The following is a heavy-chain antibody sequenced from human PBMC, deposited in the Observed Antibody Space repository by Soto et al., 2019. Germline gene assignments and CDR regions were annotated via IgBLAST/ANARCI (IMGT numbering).Heavy chain of an antibody. Sequence: TLSLTCTVSGGSISSGSYYWSWSRQRPGQGLEWIAYISYSGSTYYNPSLKSRLTISVDTSKNQFSLKVTSVTAADTAVYFCARDRSRGYGRFDYWGKGTLVTAPS. V-gene: IGHV4-31*03. CDR1: GGSISSGSYY. CDR2: ISYSGST. CDR3: ARDRSRGYGRFDY. J-gene: IGHJ4*02. D-gene: IGHD5-12*01.